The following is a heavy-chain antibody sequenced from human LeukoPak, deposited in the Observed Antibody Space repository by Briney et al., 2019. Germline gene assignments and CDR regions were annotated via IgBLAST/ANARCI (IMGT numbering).Heavy chain of an antibody. V-gene: IGHV3-21*01. CDR1: GFTFSSSS. CDR3: ASSRSDSSGYYGIIGY. Sequence: AGCLRLSWAAAGFTFSSSSMKWVRQAPGKGLGWVSSISRSSNYKYYADSVTGRFTISSDNAKNSLYLQMNSLRAEDTALYSCASSRSDSSGYYGIIGYWGQGPLVTVSS. D-gene: IGHD3-22*01. J-gene: IGHJ4*02. CDR2: ISRSSNYK.